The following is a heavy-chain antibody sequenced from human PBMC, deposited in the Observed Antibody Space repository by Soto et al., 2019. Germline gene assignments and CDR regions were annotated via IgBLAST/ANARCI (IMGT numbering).Heavy chain of an antibody. CDR3: ARDLGGPDY. CDR1: GFSLSPYW. J-gene: IGHJ4*02. CDR2: LSSDGFGA. Sequence: LRLSCAASGFSLSPYWMHWVRQVPGRGLEWVARLSSDGFGAAYADSVKGRFFISRDIARNTLSLQMNSLRADDTAVYYCARDLGGPDYWGRGTSVTVSS. D-gene: IGHD3-16*01. V-gene: IGHV3-74*03.